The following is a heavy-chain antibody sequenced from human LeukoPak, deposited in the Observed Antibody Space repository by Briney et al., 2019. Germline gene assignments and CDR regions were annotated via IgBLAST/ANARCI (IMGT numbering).Heavy chain of an antibody. J-gene: IGHJ4*02. V-gene: IGHV3-15*05. Sequence: GGSLRLSCAASGFTFSTYAMSWVRQAPGKGLEWVGRIKSNSDGGTTDYAASVKGRFTISRDDSKNTVYLQMNSLRSEDMALYYCVKDKTDFWSGYFDYWGQGTLVTVSS. CDR3: VKDKTDFWSGYFDY. D-gene: IGHD3-3*01. CDR2: IKSNSDGGTT. CDR1: GFTFSTYA.